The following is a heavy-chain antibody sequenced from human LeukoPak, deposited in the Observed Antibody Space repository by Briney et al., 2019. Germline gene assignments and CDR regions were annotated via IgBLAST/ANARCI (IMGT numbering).Heavy chain of an antibody. CDR1: GDTISTSDHY. CDR2: IYYTGNT. Sequence: SETLSLTCSVSGDTISTSDHYWGWIRQPPGKGLEWIGSIYYTGNTYYNPSLKSRVTISVDTSKNQFSLKLSSVTAADTAVYYCASTYYYGSGRNMADYWGQGTLVTVSS. V-gene: IGHV4-39*07. J-gene: IGHJ4*02. CDR3: ASTYYYGSGRNMADY. D-gene: IGHD3-10*01.